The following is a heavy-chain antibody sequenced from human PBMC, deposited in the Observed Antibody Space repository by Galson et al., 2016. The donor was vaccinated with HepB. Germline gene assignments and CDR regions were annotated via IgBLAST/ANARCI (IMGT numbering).Heavy chain of an antibody. CDR3: ATTRLLDN. J-gene: IGHJ4*02. V-gene: IGHV3-23*01. CDR1: GFTFSNYA. CDR2: ITGSAETT. Sequence: SLRLSCAASGFTFSNYAIIWVRQAPGKGLEWVSAITGSAETTYYADSVQGRFIISRDNSKNKLFLEMNSLRSEDTAIYYCATTRLLDNWGQGILVTVSS.